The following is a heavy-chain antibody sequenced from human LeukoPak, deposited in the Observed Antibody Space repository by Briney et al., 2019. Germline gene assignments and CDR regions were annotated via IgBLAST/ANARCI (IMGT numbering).Heavy chain of an antibody. Sequence: TGGSLRLSCAASGFTFTSYWMHWVRQAPGKGLVWVSSINGYGRRTVFVGSVKARFIIFREHAENTLWRKMDSLISADTALSYCARDAPGNTALDYGGQGTLVTVPS. J-gene: IGHJ4*02. CDR1: GFTFTSYW. CDR3: ARDAPGNTALDY. CDR2: INGYGRRT. V-gene: IGHV3-74*01. D-gene: IGHD5-18*01.